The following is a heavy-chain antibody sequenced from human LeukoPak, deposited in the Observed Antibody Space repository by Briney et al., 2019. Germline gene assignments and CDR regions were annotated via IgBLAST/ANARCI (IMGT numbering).Heavy chain of an antibody. CDR3: ARVVVELFAFDI. CDR2: IIPIFGTA. D-gene: IGHD2-15*01. Sequence: GASVKVSCKASGGTFSSYAISWVRQAPGQGLEWMGGIIPIFGTANYAQKFQGRVTITADKSTSTAYMELSSLRSDDTAIYYCARVVVELFAFDIWGQGTMVTVSS. V-gene: IGHV1-69*06. CDR1: GGTFSSYA. J-gene: IGHJ3*02.